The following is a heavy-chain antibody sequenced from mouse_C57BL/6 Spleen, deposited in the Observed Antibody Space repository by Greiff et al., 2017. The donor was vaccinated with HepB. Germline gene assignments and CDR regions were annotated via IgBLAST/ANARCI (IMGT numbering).Heavy chain of an antibody. CDR1: GYTFTSYW. V-gene: IGHV1-50*01. CDR3: AKGFYYGSSPYAMDY. Sequence: QVQLQQPGAELVRPGASVKLSCKASGYTFTSYWMQWVKQRPGQGLEWIGEIDPSDSYTNYNQKFKGKATLTVDTSSSTAYMQLSSLTSEDSAVYYCAKGFYYGSSPYAMDYWGQGTSVTVSS. D-gene: IGHD1-1*01. J-gene: IGHJ4*01. CDR2: IDPSDSYT.